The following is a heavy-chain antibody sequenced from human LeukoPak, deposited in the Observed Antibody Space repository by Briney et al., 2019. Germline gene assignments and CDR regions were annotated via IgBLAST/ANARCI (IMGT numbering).Heavy chain of an antibody. J-gene: IGHJ4*02. CDR3: ASRRTYDSSGYYYYYFDY. V-gene: IGHV3-7*01. D-gene: IGHD3-22*01. Sequence: PGGSLRLSCAASGITFSRYWMSWVRQAPGKGLEWVANIKQDGSEKEYVDSVKGRFTISRDNAKNSLYLQMNILRAEDTAVYYCASRRTYDSSGYYYYYFDYWGQGTLVTVSS. CDR1: GITFSRYW. CDR2: IKQDGSEK.